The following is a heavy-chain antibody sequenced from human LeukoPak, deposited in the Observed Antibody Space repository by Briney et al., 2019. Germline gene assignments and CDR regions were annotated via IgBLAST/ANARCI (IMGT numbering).Heavy chain of an antibody. V-gene: IGHV1-69*13. CDR2: IIPIFGTA. CDR1: GGTFSSYA. Sequence: SVKVSCKASGGTFSSYAISWVRQAPGQGLEWMGGIIPIFGTANYAQKFQGRVTVTADESTSTAYMELSSLRSEDTAVYYCARNYYDFWSGPYDYWGRGTLVTVSS. D-gene: IGHD3-3*01. CDR3: ARNYYDFWSGPYDY. J-gene: IGHJ4*02.